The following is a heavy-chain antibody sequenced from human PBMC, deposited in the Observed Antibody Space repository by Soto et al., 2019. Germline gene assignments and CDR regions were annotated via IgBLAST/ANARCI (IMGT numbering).Heavy chain of an antibody. CDR3: ARDIVVAPTARGWFDP. Sequence: ASVKVSFTASGYSLTGYCIHWVRQAPGQGLEWMGIINPNSGSTSYAQKFQDRVTMTRDTSTSTVYMELSSLRFEDTAVYYCARDIVVAPTARGWFDPWGQGTLVPVSS. V-gene: IGHV1-46*01. CDR2: INPNSGST. D-gene: IGHD2-2*01. J-gene: IGHJ5*02. CDR1: GYSLTGYC.